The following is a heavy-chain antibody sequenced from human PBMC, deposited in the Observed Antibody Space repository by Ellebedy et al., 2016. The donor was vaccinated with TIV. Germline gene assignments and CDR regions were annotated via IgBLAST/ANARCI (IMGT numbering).Heavy chain of an antibody. D-gene: IGHD3-3*01. CDR3: ARGVWRGYYCYMDV. J-gene: IGHJ6*03. CDR2: VNPDGSET. CDR1: GITFTSSW. V-gene: IGHV3-7*01. Sequence: GGSLRLSCAASGITFTSSWMSWVRQAPGKGLEWVAHVNPDGSETYYVDSVKGRFTISRDNSKNTLYLQMGSLRPEDMGVYYCARGVWRGYYCYMDVWGKGITVTVSS.